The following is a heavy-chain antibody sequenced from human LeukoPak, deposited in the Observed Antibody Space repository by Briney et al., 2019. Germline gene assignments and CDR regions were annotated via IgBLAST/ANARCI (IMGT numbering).Heavy chain of an antibody. J-gene: IGHJ4*02. V-gene: IGHV3-7*05. D-gene: IGHD3-10*01. CDR1: GFTVSNKY. CDR3: ARGMIRGVMDDY. CDR2: INQAGSDK. Sequence: PGGSLRLSCAASGFTVSNKYMSWVRQAPGKGLEWVANINQAGSDKYYLDSGKGRFTISRDNAKNSLYLQMNSLRAEDTAVYYCARGMIRGVMDDYWGQGTLVTVSS.